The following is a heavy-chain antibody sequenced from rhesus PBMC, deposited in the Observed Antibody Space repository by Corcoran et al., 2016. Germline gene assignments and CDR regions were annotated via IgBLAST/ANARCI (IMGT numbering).Heavy chain of an antibody. CDR3: ASGDEYSYY. D-gene: IGHD3-34*01. CDR2: IYGSGSST. Sequence: QLQLQESGPGLVKPSETLSLTCAVSGYSISSGYGWSWIRQPPGKGLEWFGYIYGSGSSTNYNPSLRSRVTLAVDTSKNQLSLKLSSVTAADTAVYYCASGDEYSYYWGQGVLVTVSS. CDR1: GYSISSGYG. V-gene: IGHV4-127*01. J-gene: IGHJ4*01.